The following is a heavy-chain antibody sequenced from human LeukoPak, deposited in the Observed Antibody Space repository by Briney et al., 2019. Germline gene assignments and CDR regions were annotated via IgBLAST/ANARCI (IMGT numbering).Heavy chain of an antibody. D-gene: IGHD2/OR15-2a*01. CDR3: AKSGRTFYYYYYYLDV. Sequence: GGSLRLSCAASGFTFSSSWMTWVRQAPGKGLEWVANIKQDGSAQYYVDSVKGRFTISRDNAKNSLYLQMNGLRAEDTAVYYCAKSGRTFYYYYYYLDVWGKGTTVTVSS. J-gene: IGHJ6*03. CDR2: IKQDGSAQ. CDR1: GFTFSSSW. V-gene: IGHV3-7*01.